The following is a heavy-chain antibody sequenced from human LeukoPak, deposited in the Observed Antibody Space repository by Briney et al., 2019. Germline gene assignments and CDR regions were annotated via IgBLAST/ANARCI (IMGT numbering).Heavy chain of an antibody. CDR3: ARGALAYCGGDCHGGFDP. V-gene: IGHV4-30-2*01. Sequence: PSQTLSLTCTVSGGSISSGGYYWSWIRQPPGKGLEWIGYIYHSGSTYYNPSLKSRVTISVDRSKNQFSLKLSSVTAADTAVYYCARGALAYCGGDCHGGFDPWGQGTLVTVSS. CDR2: IYHSGST. D-gene: IGHD2-21*01. J-gene: IGHJ5*02. CDR1: GGSISSGGYY.